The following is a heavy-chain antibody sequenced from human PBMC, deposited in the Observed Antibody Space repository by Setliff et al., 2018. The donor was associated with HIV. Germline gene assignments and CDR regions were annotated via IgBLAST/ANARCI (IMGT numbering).Heavy chain of an antibody. D-gene: IGHD3-3*01. Sequence: PSETLSLTCALYGGSLTNYYWTWIRKSPGKGLEWIGEIVDSGSTTYNPSLKSRVTMSVDTSKNQFSLRLSSVTAADTAVYYCARGLSIFGVATPGFYSFMDVWGEGTTVTVSS. J-gene: IGHJ6*03. CDR2: IVDSGST. V-gene: IGHV4-34*01. CDR1: GGSLTNYY. CDR3: ARGLSIFGVATPGFYSFMDV.